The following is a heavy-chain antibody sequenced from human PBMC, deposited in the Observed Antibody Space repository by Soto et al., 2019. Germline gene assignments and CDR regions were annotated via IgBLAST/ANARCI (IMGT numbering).Heavy chain of an antibody. Sequence: GGSLRLSCAASGFTFSDYFMSWIRQAPGKGLEWISCISTSGHTIYYADSVKGRLSISRDNAKNSLDLQMNSLGAEDTAVYYCAGGYYDTSDYFDYWGRGALVTVSS. D-gene: IGHD3-22*01. V-gene: IGHV3-11*01. CDR2: ISTSGHTI. J-gene: IGHJ4*02. CDR3: AGGYYDTSDYFDY. CDR1: GFTFSDYF.